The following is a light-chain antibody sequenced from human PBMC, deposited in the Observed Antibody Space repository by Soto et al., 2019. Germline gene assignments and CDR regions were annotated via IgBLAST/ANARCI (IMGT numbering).Light chain of an antibody. CDR2: GAS. CDR3: QQYGSTPTWT. CDR1: QSVSKN. J-gene: IGKJ1*01. Sequence: ETVLTQSPATLSVSPGERATLSCRASQSVSKNLAWYQQKPGQAPRLLIYGASTRATGIPDRFSGSGSGTDFSLPTSRLEAEESSVNYCQQYGSTPTWTFGRGTKVDIK. V-gene: IGKV3-20*01.